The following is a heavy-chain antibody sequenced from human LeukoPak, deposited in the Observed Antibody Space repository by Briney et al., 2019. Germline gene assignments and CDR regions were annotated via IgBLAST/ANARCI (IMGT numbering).Heavy chain of an antibody. CDR3: ARAEDGYNYIDY. D-gene: IGHD5-24*01. J-gene: IGHJ4*02. CDR1: GGSFSGYY. V-gene: IGHV4-34*01. Sequence: PSETLSLTCAVYGGSFSGYYWSLIRQPPGKGLEWIGEINHSGSTNYNPSLKSRVTISVDTSKNQFSLELSSVTAADTAVYYCARAEDGYNYIDYWGQGTLVTVSS. CDR2: INHSGST.